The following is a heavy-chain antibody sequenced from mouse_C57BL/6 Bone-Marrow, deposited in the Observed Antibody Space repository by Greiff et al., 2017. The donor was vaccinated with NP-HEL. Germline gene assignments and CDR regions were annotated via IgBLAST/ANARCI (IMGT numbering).Heavy chain of an antibody. CDR1: GYTFTSYW. V-gene: IGHV1-64*01. J-gene: IGHJ2*01. Sequence: VQLQQPGAELVKPGASVKLSCKASGYTFTSYWMHWVKQRPGPGLEWIGMIHPNSGSTNYNEKLKSKATLTVDKSSSTAYMQLSSLTSEDSAVYYCARKAGYYFDYWGQGTTLTVSS. CDR2: IHPNSGST. CDR3: ARKAGYYFDY.